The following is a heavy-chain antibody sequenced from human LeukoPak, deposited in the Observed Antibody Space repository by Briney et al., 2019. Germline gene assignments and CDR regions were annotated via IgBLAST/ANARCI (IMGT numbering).Heavy chain of an antibody. CDR2: ISSSSSTI. J-gene: IGHJ4*02. V-gene: IGHV3-48*04. D-gene: IGHD3-10*01. CDR1: GFTFSSYS. Sequence: GGSLRLSCAASGFTFSSYSMNWVRQAPGKGLEWVSYISSSSSTIYYADSVKGRFTISRDDAKNSLYLQMNSLRAEDTAVYYCARLSAAAPGSYDYWGQGTLVTVSS. CDR3: ARLSAAAPGSYDY.